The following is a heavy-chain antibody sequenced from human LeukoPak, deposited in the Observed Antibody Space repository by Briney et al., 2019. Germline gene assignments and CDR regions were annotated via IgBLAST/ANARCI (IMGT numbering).Heavy chain of an antibody. CDR2: ISSGSSTI. V-gene: IGHV3-48*04. CDR3: ARRPVPLRYYGMDV. D-gene: IGHD3-10*02. CDR1: GFTFSSYS. J-gene: IGHJ6*02. Sequence: GGSQRLSCAASGFTFSSYSMNWVRQAPGKGLEWVSYISSGSSTIYYADSAKGRFTISRDSAKHSLYLQMNSLRAEDTAVYYCARRPVPLRYYGMDVWGQGTTVTVSS.